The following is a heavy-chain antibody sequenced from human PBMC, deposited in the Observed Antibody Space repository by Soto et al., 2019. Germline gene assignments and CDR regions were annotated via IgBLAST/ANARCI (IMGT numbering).Heavy chain of an antibody. CDR2: IFYSGST. Sequence: SETLSLTCTVSGGSISSGGYFWSWIRQPPGKGLDWIGYIFYSGSTNYNPSLKSRVTISVDTSKNQFSLKLSSVTAADTAMYYCARGRVTMVRGVIGIYNWFDPWGQGTLVTVSS. D-gene: IGHD3-10*01. V-gene: IGHV4-61*08. J-gene: IGHJ5*02. CDR1: GGSISSGGYF. CDR3: ARGRVTMVRGVIGIYNWFDP.